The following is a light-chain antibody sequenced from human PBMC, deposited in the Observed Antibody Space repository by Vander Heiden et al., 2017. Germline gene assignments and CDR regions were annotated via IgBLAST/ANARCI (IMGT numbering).Light chain of an antibody. Sequence: SYELTQPPSVSVSPGQTASITCSGDKLGDKYACWYQQKPGQSPVLVIYQDSKRPSGIPERFSGSNSGNTATLTISGTQAMDEADYYCQAWDSSIVVFGGGTKLKVL. CDR1: KLGDKY. V-gene: IGLV3-1*01. J-gene: IGLJ2*01. CDR2: QDS. CDR3: QAWDSSIVV.